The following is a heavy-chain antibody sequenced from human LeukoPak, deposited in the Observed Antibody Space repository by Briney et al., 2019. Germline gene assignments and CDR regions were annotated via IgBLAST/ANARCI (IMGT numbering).Heavy chain of an antibody. D-gene: IGHD3-3*01. V-gene: IGHV3-48*01. J-gene: IGHJ4*02. CDR3: AKFPYYDFWSGYFFDY. Sequence: PGGSVRLSHAASGFTFSSYSMNWVGQAPGKGLAGVSYISSNSSTIYYADSVKGRFTISRDNAKNSLYLQMNSLRAEDTAVYYCAKFPYYDFWSGYFFDYWGQGTLVTVSS. CDR2: ISSNSSTI. CDR1: GFTFSSYS.